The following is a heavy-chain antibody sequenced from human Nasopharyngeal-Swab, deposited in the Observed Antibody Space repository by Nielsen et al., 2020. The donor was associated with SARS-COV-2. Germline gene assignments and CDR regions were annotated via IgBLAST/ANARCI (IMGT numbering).Heavy chain of an antibody. CDR2: ISYDGSNK. CDR1: GFTFSSYG. V-gene: IGHV3-30*18. Sequence: LSLTCAASGFTFSSYGMHWVRQAPGKGLEWVAVISYDGSNKYYADSVNDRFTISRDNSKNTLYLQMNSLRVEDTAVYYCAKAPYLRGLDVWGQGTTVTVSS. J-gene: IGHJ6*02. CDR3: AKAPYLRGLDV. D-gene: IGHD2-21*01.